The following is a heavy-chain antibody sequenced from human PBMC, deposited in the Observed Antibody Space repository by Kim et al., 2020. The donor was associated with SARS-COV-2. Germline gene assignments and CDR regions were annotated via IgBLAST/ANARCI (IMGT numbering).Heavy chain of an antibody. D-gene: IGHD3-22*01. Sequence: GGSLRLSCAASGFTFSSYGMHWVRQAPGKGLEWVAVISYDGSNKYYADSVKGRFTISRDNSKNTLYLQMNSLRVEDTAVYYCAKDSGRITMIVVVITGIDYWGQGTLVTVSS. J-gene: IGHJ4*02. CDR3: AKDSGRITMIVVVITGIDY. V-gene: IGHV3-30*18. CDR2: ISYDGSNK. CDR1: GFTFSSYG.